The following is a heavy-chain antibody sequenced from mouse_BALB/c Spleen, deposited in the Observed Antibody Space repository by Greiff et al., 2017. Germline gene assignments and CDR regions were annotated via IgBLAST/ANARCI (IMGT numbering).Heavy chain of an antibody. J-gene: IGHJ3*01. V-gene: IGHV5-17*02. CDR1: GFTFSSFG. D-gene: IGHD1-1*01. Sequence: EVQGVESGGGLVQPGGSRKLSCAASGFTFSSFGMHWVRQAPEKGLEWVAYISSGSSTIYYADTVKGRFTISRDNPKNTLFLQMTSLRSEDTAMYYCARGSSFAYWGQGTLVTVSA. CDR3: ARGSSFAY. CDR2: ISSGSSTI.